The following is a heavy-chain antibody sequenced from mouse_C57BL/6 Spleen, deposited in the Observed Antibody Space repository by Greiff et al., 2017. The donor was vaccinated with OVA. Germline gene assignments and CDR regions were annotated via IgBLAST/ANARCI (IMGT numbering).Heavy chain of an antibody. CDR1: GYSFTDYN. Sequence: EVKLQESGPELVKPGASVKISCKASGYSFTDYNMNWVKQSNGKSLEWIGVINPNYGTTSYNQKFKGKATLTVDQSSSTAYMQLNSLTSEDSAVYYCARDYYGSSYASYWYCDVWGTGTTVTVSS. CDR3: ARDYYGSSYASYWYCDV. CDR2: INPNYGTT. D-gene: IGHD1-1*01. V-gene: IGHV1-39*01. J-gene: IGHJ1*03.